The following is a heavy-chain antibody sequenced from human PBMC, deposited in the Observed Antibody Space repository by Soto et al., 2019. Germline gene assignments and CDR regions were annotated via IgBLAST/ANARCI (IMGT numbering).Heavy chain of an antibody. CDR2: INHSGSA. CDR1: GGPFSGYY. Sequence: QVQLQQWGAGLLKPSETLSLTCGVYGGPFSGYYWSWIRQPPGKGLEWSGEINHSGSANYNPSLERRVTLSVDASKRHFSLRVSSVTAADRALSFSASRIVLTVYAAGAPAGALFVSWAQGPVVTVSS. CDR3: ASRIVLTVYAAGAPAGALFVS. D-gene: IGHD2-8*01. J-gene: IGHJ1*01. V-gene: IGHV4-34*01.